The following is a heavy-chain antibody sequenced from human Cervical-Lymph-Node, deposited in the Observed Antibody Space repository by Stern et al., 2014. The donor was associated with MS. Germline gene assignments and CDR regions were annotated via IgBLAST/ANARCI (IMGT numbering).Heavy chain of an antibody. J-gene: IGHJ6*02. D-gene: IGHD2-8*01. CDR3: ARDSDLGNCVYGMDV. CDR1: GGSLSDYA. Sequence: VELLECGGEVKKPGSSVRVSCKACGGSLSDYAIRWVREAGRKGVEWMGGIIPVFGTSNYAQKFQGRVTITADESTSTTSMELSSLRSEDTAVYYCARDSDLGNCVYGMDVWGQGTTITVSS. V-gene: IGHV1-69*01. CDR2: IIPVFGTS.